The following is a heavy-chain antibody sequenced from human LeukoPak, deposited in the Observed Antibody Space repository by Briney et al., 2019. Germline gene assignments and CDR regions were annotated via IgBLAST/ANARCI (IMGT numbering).Heavy chain of an antibody. V-gene: IGHV4-4*07. CDR1: GGSITGYY. J-gene: IGHJ4*02. Sequence: SETLSLTCSVSGGSITGYYWNWIRQPAGKGLGWIGRIYTSGSTSYNPSLESRVTMSLDASKNQLSLKLSSVTAADTAVYFCAKGRGYYDSSGYFNFWGQGILVTVST. CDR3: AKGRGYYDSSGYFNF. D-gene: IGHD3-22*01. CDR2: IYTSGST.